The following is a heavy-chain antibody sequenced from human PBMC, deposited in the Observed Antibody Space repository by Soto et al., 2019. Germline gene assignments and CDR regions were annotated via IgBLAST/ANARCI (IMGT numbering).Heavy chain of an antibody. J-gene: IGHJ6*04. CDR2: MNPNSGNT. Sequence: ASVKVSCKASGYTFTSYDINWVRQATGQGLEWMGWMNPNSGNTGYAQKFQGRVTMTRNTSISTAYMELSSLRSEDTAVYYCARVIRDDRGFDWLFVNWGKGTTVTVSS. V-gene: IGHV1-8*01. CDR1: GYTFTSYD. CDR3: ARVIRDDRGFDWLFVN. D-gene: IGHD3-9*01.